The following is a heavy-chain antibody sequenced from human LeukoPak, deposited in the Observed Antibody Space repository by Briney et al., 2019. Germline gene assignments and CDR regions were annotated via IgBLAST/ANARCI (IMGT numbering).Heavy chain of an antibody. CDR1: GGTFSSYA. J-gene: IGHJ4*02. CDR3: ARVSGYGSGSYFH. V-gene: IGHV1-69*13. Sequence: GASVKVSCKASGGTFSSYAISWVRQAPGQGLEWMGGIIPIFGTANYAQKFQGRVTITADESTSTAYMELSRLRSDDTAVYYCARVSGYGSGSYFHWGQGTLVTVSS. CDR2: IIPIFGTA. D-gene: IGHD3-10*01.